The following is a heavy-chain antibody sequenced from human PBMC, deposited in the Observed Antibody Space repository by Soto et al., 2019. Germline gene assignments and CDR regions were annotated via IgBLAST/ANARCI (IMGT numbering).Heavy chain of an antibody. V-gene: IGHV3-30*18. J-gene: IGHJ6*02. CDR3: GNSIYGSGSYATVDYYYGMDV. Sequence: QVQLVESGGGVVQPGRSLRLSCAASGFTFSSYGMHWVRQAPGKGLEWVAVISSDGSNKYYADSVKGRFTISRDNSKNTLYLQMNSLRAEDTAVYYCGNSIYGSGSYATVDYYYGMDVWGQGTTVTVSS. CDR2: ISSDGSNK. CDR1: GFTFSSYG. D-gene: IGHD3-10*01.